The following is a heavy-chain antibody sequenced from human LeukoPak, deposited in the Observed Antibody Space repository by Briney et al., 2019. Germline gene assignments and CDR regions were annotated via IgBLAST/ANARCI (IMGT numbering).Heavy chain of an antibody. J-gene: IGHJ3*02. CDR2: IRNKANSYAA. CDR1: GFTFSGSA. V-gene: IGHV3-73*01. Sequence: GGSLGLSCAASGFTFSGSAMHWVRQASGRGLEWVGRIRNKANSYAATYAASVKGRFTISRDDSKHTAYLQMNSLKTEDTAVYYCTRGVTTSDAFDIWGQGTMVTVSS. D-gene: IGHD1-26*01. CDR3: TRGVTTSDAFDI.